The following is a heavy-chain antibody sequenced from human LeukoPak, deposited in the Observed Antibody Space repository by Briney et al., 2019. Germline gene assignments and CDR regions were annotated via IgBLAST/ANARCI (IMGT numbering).Heavy chain of an antibody. D-gene: IGHD3-10*01. CDR3: ARLLLWFGELSEADY. V-gene: IGHV4-30-4*08. J-gene: IGHJ4*02. CDR2: IYYRGST. Sequence: PSETLSLTCTVSGGSISSGDYYWSWIRQPPGKGLEWIGYIYYRGSTYYNPSLKSRVTISVDTSKNQFSLKLSSVTAADTAVYYCARLLLWFGELSEADYWGQGTLVTVSS. CDR1: GGSISSGDYY.